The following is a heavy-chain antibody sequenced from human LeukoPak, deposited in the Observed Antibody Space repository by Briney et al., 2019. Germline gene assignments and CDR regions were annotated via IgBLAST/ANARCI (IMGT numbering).Heavy chain of an antibody. V-gene: IGHV1-24*01. CDR1: GYTLTELS. CDR3: ATRGRYCSSTSCYNYYFDY. D-gene: IGHD2-2*02. J-gene: IGHJ4*02. Sequence: ASVKVSCKVSGYTLTELSMHWVRQAPGKGLEWMGGFDPEDGETIYAQKFQGRVTMTEDTSTDTAYMELSSLRSEDTAVYYCATRGRYCSSTSCYNYYFDYWGQGTLVTVSS. CDR2: FDPEDGET.